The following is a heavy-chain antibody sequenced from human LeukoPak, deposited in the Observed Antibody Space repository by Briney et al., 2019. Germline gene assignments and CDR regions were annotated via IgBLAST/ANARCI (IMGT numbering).Heavy chain of an antibody. Sequence: PGGSLTLSCAASGFTLSSYGMQWVRHSPATGMEGVAVIFYDGSDKNYADSVKGRFTISKDNSNNTLNLQMNSQKAEDTAVYYCAIGDIVVVPASAWREFHFDFWGQGTLVTVSS. CDR3: AIGDIVVVPASAWREFHFDF. CDR1: GFTLSSYG. CDR2: IFYDGSDK. D-gene: IGHD2-2*01. V-gene: IGHV3-30*12. J-gene: IGHJ4*02.